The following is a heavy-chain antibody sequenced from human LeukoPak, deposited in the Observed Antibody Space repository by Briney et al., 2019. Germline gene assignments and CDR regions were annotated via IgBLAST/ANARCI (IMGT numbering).Heavy chain of an antibody. D-gene: IGHD6-19*01. CDR3: ARVSSGWHSNWFDP. J-gene: IGHJ5*02. Sequence: GASVKVSCKASGGTFSSYAISWVRQAPGQGLEWMGRIIPILGIANYAQKFQGRVTITADKSTSTAYMELSSLRSEDTAVYYCARVSSGWHSNWFDPWGQGTLVTVSS. CDR2: IIPILGIA. V-gene: IGHV1-69*04. CDR1: GGTFSSYA.